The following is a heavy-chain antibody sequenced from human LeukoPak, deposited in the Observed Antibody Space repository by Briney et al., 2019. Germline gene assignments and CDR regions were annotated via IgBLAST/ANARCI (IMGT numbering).Heavy chain of an antibody. J-gene: IGHJ4*02. CDR3: ARVSTSYSSGWSGVDY. Sequence: SETLSLTCTVSGGSISSGDYYWRWIRQPPGKGLEWLGYIYYSGSTYYNPSLKSRVTISVDTSKNQFSLKLSSVTAADTAVYYCARVSTSYSSGWSGVDYWGQGTLVTVSS. CDR1: GGSISSGDYY. V-gene: IGHV4-30-4*08. D-gene: IGHD6-19*01. CDR2: IYYSGST.